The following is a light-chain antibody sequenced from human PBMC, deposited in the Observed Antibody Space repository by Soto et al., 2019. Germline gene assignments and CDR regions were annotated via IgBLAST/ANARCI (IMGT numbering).Light chain of an antibody. Sequence: IQLTQSPSSLSASVGDRVTITCRASQGINSYLAWYQQQPGKAPKLLIYAASNLQSGVPSRFSGSGSVTDFTITISSLKPEDFATEYCQQLNSRFTFGPGTNVALK. CDR3: QQLNSRFT. CDR1: QGINSY. J-gene: IGKJ3*01. V-gene: IGKV1-9*01. CDR2: AAS.